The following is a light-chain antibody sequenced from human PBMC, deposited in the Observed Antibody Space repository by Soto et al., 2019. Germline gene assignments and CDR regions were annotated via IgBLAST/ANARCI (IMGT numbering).Light chain of an antibody. V-gene: IGLV2-14*01. CDR1: SSDVGGYNY. CDR3: SSYTRSSTRV. Sequence: QSALTQPASVSGSPGQSITISCTGTSSDVGGYNYVSWYQQHPGKAPKLMIYEVSNRPSGVSNRFSGSKSGNTASLPISGLQAEDEADYYCSSYTRSSTRVFGGGTKVTVL. CDR2: EVS. J-gene: IGLJ3*02.